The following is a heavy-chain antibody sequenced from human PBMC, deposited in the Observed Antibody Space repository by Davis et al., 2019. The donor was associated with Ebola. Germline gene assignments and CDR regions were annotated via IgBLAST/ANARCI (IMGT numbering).Heavy chain of an antibody. Sequence: ASVKVSCKASGYTFTSYGISWVRQAPGQGLEWMGWISAYNGNTNYAQKLQDRVTMTTDTSTSIAYMELRSLRSDDTAVYYCARVGAAAGPFAFFDYWGQGTLVTVSS. J-gene: IGHJ4*02. V-gene: IGHV1-18*01. CDR3: ARVGAAAGPFAFFDY. CDR2: ISAYNGNT. CDR1: GYTFTSYG. D-gene: IGHD6-13*01.